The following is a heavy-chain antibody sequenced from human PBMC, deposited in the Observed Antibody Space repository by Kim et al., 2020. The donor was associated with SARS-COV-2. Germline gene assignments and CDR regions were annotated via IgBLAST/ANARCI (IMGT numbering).Heavy chain of an antibody. D-gene: IGHD6-19*01. V-gene: IGHV1-2*02. Sequence: ASVKVSCKASGYTFTGYYMHWVRQAPGQGLEWMGWINPNSGGTNYAQKFQGRVTMTRDTSISTAYMELSRLRSDDTAVYYCARGLSWSSGSGAVHYWGQGTLVTVSS. CDR2: INPNSGGT. CDR3: ARGLSWSSGSGAVHY. J-gene: IGHJ4*02. CDR1: GYTFTGYY.